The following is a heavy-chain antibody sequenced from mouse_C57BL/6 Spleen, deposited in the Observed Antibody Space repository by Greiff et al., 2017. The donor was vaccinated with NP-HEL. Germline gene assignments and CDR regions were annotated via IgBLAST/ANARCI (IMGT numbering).Heavy chain of an antibody. Sequence: EVKLVESGPVLVKPGASVKMSCKASGYTFTDYYMNWVKQSHGKSLEWIGVINPYNGGTSYNQKFKGKATLTVDKSSSTAYMELNSLTSEDSAVYYCALSYYDYSYYFDYWGQGTTLTVSS. D-gene: IGHD2-4*01. V-gene: IGHV1-19*01. J-gene: IGHJ2*01. CDR2: INPYNGGT. CDR3: ALSYYDYSYYFDY. CDR1: GYTFTDYY.